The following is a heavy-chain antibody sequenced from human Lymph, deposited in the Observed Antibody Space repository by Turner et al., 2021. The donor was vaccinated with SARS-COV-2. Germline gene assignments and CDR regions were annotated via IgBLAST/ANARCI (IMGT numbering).Heavy chain of an antibody. D-gene: IGHD1-1*01. V-gene: IGHV1-69*10. J-gene: IGHJ4*02. CDR3: ARDATGPLGY. CDR2: TIPILGIA. CDR1: GGTFSTYA. Sequence: QFQLVQSGAEVKKPGSSLKVSCKASGGTFSTYAISWVRQAPGQGLEWLGGTIPILGIANYAQKFQGRVTITADKFTRTAYMELSSLRSEDTAVYYCARDATGPLGYWGRGTLVTVSS.